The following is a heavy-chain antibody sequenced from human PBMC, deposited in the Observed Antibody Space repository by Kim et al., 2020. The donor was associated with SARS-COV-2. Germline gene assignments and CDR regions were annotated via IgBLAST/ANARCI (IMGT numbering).Heavy chain of an antibody. CDR2: INAGNGNT. V-gene: IGHV1-3*01. Sequence: ASVKVSCKASGYTFTSYAVHWVRQAPGQRLEWMGWINAGNGNTKYSQKFQGRVTITRDTSASPAYMGLSSLRSEDTAVYYCARDHWAAERFVGGYWGQG. CDR1: GYTFTSYA. CDR3: ARDHWAAERFVGGY. D-gene: IGHD2-15*01. J-gene: IGHJ4*02.